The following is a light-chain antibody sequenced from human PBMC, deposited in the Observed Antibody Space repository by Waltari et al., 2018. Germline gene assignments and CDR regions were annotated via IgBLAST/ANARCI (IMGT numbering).Light chain of an antibody. V-gene: IGKV3-20*01. Sequence: EIVLTQSPGTLSLSPGERATLSFRASQSVGRSLAWYQQKRGRAPSLLIYATSTRATGIPDRFSGSGSGTDFSLTISRLEPEDFAVYYCQHYVRLPVTFGLGTKVEIK. CDR1: QSVGRS. J-gene: IGKJ1*01. CDR3: QHYVRLPVT. CDR2: ATS.